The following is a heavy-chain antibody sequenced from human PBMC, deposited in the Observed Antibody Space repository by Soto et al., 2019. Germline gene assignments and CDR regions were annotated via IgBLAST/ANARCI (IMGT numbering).Heavy chain of an antibody. V-gene: IGHV3-11*01. CDR2: ISGSGSIT. J-gene: IGHJ4*02. CDR1: GFTFSDYY. Sequence: GSLRLSCAASGFTFSDYYMSWFRQAPGKGLEWVSYISGSGSITHDADSVKGRFTISRDNAKNSLYLQMNSLRAEDTAIYYCARVGSTLAAGTPDYWGQGTLVTV. D-gene: IGHD6-13*01. CDR3: ARVGSTLAAGTPDY.